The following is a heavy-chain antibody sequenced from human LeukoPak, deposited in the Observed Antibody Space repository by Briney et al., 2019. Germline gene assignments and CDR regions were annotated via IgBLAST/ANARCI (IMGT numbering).Heavy chain of an antibody. V-gene: IGHV1-69*04. Sequence: SVKVSCKASGGTFSSYTISWVRQAPGQGLEWMGRIIPTLGIANYAQKFQGRVTITADKSTSTAYMELSSLRSEDTAVYYCARDRLPVEAGDCYYYMDVWGKGTTVTVSS. CDR2: IIPTLGIA. J-gene: IGHJ6*03. CDR1: GGTFSSYT. D-gene: IGHD5-24*01. CDR3: ARDRLPVEAGDCYYYMDV.